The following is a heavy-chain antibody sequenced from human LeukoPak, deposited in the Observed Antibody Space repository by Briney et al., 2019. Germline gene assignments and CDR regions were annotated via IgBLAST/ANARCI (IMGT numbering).Heavy chain of an antibody. V-gene: IGHV1-2*02. D-gene: IGHD3-22*01. CDR3: ARSDSSGFKNDY. J-gene: IGHJ4*02. Sequence: ASVKVSCKASGYTFTGYYMHWVRQAPGQGLEWMGWINPNSGGTNYAQKFQGRVTMTRDTSISTAHMELSRLRSDDTAVYYCARSDSSGFKNDYWGQGTLVTVSS. CDR1: GYTFTGYY. CDR2: INPNSGGT.